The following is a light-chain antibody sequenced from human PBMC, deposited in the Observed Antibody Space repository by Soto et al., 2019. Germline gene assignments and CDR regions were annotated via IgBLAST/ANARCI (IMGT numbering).Light chain of an antibody. J-gene: IGLJ1*01. CDR2: EVN. CDR3: SSYAGTNNRYV. V-gene: IGLV2-8*01. CDR1: SSDVGGYNF. Sequence: QSALTQPPSASGSPGQSVTISCTGTSSDVGGYNFVSWYQQHPGKAPKLIIYEVNKRPSGVPDRFSASKSGNTASLTVSGLQAEDEADYYCSSYAGTNNRYVFGTGTKLTVL.